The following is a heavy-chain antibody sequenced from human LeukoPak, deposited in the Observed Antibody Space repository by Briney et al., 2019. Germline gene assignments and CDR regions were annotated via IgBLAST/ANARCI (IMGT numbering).Heavy chain of an antibody. Sequence: GGSLRLSCAASGFAFSSYVVHWVRQAADEGLEWVAVISYDGSNKYYADSVKGRFTISRDNSKNTLYLQMNSLRAEDTAVYYCARGSSSWYYYYYGMDVWGQGTTVTVSS. V-gene: IGHV3-30-3*01. CDR3: ARGSSSWYYYYYGMDV. CDR1: GFAFSSYV. D-gene: IGHD6-13*01. J-gene: IGHJ6*02. CDR2: ISYDGSNK.